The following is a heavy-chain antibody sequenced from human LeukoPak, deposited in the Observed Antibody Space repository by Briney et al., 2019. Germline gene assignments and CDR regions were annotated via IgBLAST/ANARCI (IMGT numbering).Heavy chain of an antibody. CDR3: AKYSSVGGTPYYFDS. Sequence: GRSPRLSSAPSVHSLELDATHWVRQGPGKGLEWISDITWNTDTIGYADSVMGRFTISRDNAKNSLYLQMNSQRAQDTVVDTCAKYSSVGGTPYYFDSWGQGTLVTVSS. CDR1: VHSLELDA. J-gene: IGHJ4*02. D-gene: IGHD1-26*01. CDR2: ITWNTDTI. V-gene: IGHV3-9*01.